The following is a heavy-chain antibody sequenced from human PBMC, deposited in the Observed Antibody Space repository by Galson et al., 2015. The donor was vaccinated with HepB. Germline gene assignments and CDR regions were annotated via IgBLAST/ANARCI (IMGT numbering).Heavy chain of an antibody. Sequence: SLRLSCAASGFTFSSFEMNWVRQAPGKGLEWVSYISGSDNMIFYADSVKGRFTISRDNAKNSLYLQMISLRAEDTAVYYCARAARFEGSGYYYFEQWGQGTLVTVSS. CDR3: ARAARFEGSGYYYFEQ. CDR2: ISGSDNMI. J-gene: IGHJ4*02. D-gene: IGHD3-22*01. CDR1: GFTFSSFE. V-gene: IGHV3-48*03.